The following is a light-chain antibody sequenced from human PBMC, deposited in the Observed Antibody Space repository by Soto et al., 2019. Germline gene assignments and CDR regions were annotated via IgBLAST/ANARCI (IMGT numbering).Light chain of an antibody. CDR3: QQYGSSPWWT. CDR1: QSVSSSY. CDR2: GAS. V-gene: IGKV3-20*01. Sequence: EIVLTQSPGTLSLSPGERATLSCRASQSVSSSYLAWYQQKPGQAPRLLIYGASSRATGIPDRFSGSGSGTDFTLTISRLESEDFAVYYCQQYGSSPWWTFGQGTKVEIK. J-gene: IGKJ1*01.